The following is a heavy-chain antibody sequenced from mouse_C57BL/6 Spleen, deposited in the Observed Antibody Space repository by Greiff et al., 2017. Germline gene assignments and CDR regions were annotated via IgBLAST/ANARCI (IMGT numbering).Heavy chain of an antibody. V-gene: IGHV1-53*01. CDR1: GYTFTSYW. CDR3: ARKGDDYDGAWFAY. CDR2: INPSNGGT. Sequence: QVQLKQPGTELVKPGASVKLSCKASGYTFTSYWMHWVKQRPGQGLEWIGNINPSNGGTNYNEKFKSKATLTEDKSSSTAYIQLSSLTSEDSAVYYCARKGDDYDGAWFAYWGQGTLVTVAA. D-gene: IGHD2-4*01. J-gene: IGHJ3*01.